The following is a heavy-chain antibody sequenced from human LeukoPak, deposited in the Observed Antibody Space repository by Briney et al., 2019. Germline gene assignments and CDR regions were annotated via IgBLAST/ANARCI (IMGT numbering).Heavy chain of an antibody. J-gene: IGHJ4*02. CDR2: IYTGGTT. CDR3: AKDEATSGGGLAS. CDR1: GFAVSGTH. Sequence: PGGSLRLSCAASGFAVSGTHMSWIRQAPGKGLEWVSAIYTGGTTYYSGSVVGGFTVSTDNSTNTQFLHMNRLRVDNTAVYYCAKDEATSGGGLASWGQGTLVTVSS. V-gene: IGHV3-53*01. D-gene: IGHD3-16*01.